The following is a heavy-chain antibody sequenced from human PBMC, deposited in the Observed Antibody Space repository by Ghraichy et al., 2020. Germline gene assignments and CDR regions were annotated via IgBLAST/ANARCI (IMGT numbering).Heavy chain of an antibody. D-gene: IGHD2-8*02. Sequence: GGSPRLSCAASGFTFSSYSMNWVRQAPGKGLEWVSYISSTSVTIYYADSVKGRFTISRDDAKNSVYLQMNSLRADDTAVYYCARGGMYLWSEDCWGQGTLVTVSS. J-gene: IGHJ4*02. CDR3: ARGGMYLWSEDC. CDR2: ISSTSVTI. V-gene: IGHV3-48*01. CDR1: GFTFSSYS.